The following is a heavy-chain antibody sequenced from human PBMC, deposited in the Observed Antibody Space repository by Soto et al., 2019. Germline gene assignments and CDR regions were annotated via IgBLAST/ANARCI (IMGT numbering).Heavy chain of an antibody. CDR3: ARDNVGAVAGTAWYFDL. V-gene: IGHV4-4*07. CDR2: IYTSGST. J-gene: IGHJ2*01. Sequence: QVQLQESGPGLVKPSETLSLTCTVSGGSISSYYWSWIRQPAGKGLEWIGRIYTSGSTNYNPSLKSRVTMSVDTSKNQFSLKLSSVTAADTAVYYCARDNVGAVAGTAWYFDLWGRGTLVTVSS. CDR1: GGSISSYY. D-gene: IGHD6-19*01.